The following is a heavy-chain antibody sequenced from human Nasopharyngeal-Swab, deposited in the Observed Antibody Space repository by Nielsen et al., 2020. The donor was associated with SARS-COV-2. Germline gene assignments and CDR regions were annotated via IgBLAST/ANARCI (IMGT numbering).Heavy chain of an antibody. V-gene: IGHV1-46*01. Sequence: ASVKVSCKASGYTFTSYYMHWVRQAPGQGLEWMGIINPSGGSTSYAQKFQGRVTMTRDTSTCTVYTELSSLRSEDTAVYYCARPWYGGYEISPPNYWGQGTLVTVSS. D-gene: IGHD5-12*01. J-gene: IGHJ4*02. CDR2: INPSGGST. CDR3: ARPWYGGYEISPPNY. CDR1: GYTFTSYY.